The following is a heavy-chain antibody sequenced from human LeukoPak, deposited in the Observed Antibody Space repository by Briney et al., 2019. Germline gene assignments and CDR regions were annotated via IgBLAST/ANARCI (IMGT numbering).Heavy chain of an antibody. CDR3: ARAAVSLVVITPFDY. V-gene: IGHV1-2*02. CDR1: GYTFTGYY. Sequence: ASVKVSCKASGYTFTGYYMHWVRQAPGQGLEWMGWINPNSGGTNYAQKFQSRVTMTRDTSISTAYMELSRLRSDDTAVYYCARAAVSLVVITPFDYWGQGTLVTVSS. D-gene: IGHD3-22*01. CDR2: INPNSGGT. J-gene: IGHJ4*02.